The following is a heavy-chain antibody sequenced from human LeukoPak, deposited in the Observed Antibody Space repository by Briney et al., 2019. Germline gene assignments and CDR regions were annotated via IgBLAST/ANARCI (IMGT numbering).Heavy chain of an antibody. J-gene: IGHJ4*02. CDR3: ARESPPYYYDSSGHPFGDY. V-gene: IGHV1-8*01. D-gene: IGHD3-22*01. CDR1: GYTFTSYD. CDR2: MNPNSGNT. Sequence: ASVKVSRKASGYTFTSYDINWVRQATGQGLEWMGWMNPNSGNTGYEQKFQGRVTMTRNTSTSTAYMELSSLRSEDSALFYFARESPPYYYDSSGHPFGDYWRQRTMVTVSS.